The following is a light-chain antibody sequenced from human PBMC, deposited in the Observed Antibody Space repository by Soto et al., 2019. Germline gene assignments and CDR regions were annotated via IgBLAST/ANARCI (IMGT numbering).Light chain of an antibody. Sequence: DIQMTQSPSSLSASVGDRVTITCRAIQSISSYLNWYQQKPGKAPKLLIYAASSLQSGIHPRFSGSGSGTDFTLTISSLHPEDFATYYCQQSYNTAITFGQGTRLEIK. CDR1: QSISSY. V-gene: IGKV1-39*01. CDR2: AAS. CDR3: QQSYNTAIT. J-gene: IGKJ5*01.